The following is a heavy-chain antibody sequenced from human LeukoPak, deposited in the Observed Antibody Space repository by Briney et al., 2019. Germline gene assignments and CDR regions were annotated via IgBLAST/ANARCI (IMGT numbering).Heavy chain of an antibody. J-gene: IGHJ4*02. CDR3: ANTMVRGVVRY. CDR1: GYSISSGYY. Sequence: SETLSLTCTVSGYSISSGYYWGWIRQPPGKGLEWIGSIYHSGSTYYNPPLKSRVTISVDTSKNQFSLKLSSVTAADTAVYYCANTMVRGVVRYWGQGTLVTVSS. CDR2: IYHSGST. V-gene: IGHV4-38-2*02. D-gene: IGHD3-10*01.